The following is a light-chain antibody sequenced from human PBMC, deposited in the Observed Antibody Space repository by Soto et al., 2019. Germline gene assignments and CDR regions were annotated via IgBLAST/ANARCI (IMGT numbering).Light chain of an antibody. CDR1: QSVSST. CDR3: QQYNNWPPWT. J-gene: IGKJ1*01. Sequence: MTRSRAPLSRSPGEVCTVSCRASQSVSSTLAWYQQKPGQAPRLLIYGASTRATGIPARFSGSGCGTEFTLTIGSLQSEDFAVYYCQQYNNWPPWTVGQGTKVDIK. CDR2: GAS. V-gene: IGKV3-15*01.